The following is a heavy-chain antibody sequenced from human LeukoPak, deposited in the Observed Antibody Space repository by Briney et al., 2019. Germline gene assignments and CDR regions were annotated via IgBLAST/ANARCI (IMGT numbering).Heavy chain of an antibody. Sequence: GGSLRLSCAASGFIFSNYGMHWVRQAPGKGLEWVAFIEYGDRNQNYADSVKGRFTISRDNSKNTLYLQMNSLRAEDTAVYYCAKDSSSSWFGGDSKWGQGTLVTVSS. CDR1: GFIFSNYG. CDR3: AKDSSSSWFGGDSK. D-gene: IGHD6-13*01. V-gene: IGHV3-30*02. J-gene: IGHJ4*02. CDR2: IEYGDRNQ.